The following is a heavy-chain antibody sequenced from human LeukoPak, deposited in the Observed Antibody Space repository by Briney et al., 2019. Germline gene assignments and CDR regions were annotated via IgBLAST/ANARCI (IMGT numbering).Heavy chain of an antibody. Sequence: GGSLRLSCAASGFTFSSYGMHCVRQVPGMGVERVAFIRYYGGNKYYADSVKGRFTISRDNSKNTLYLQMNSLRAEDTAVYYCAKDLGPYGDYSFDYWGQGTLVTVSS. J-gene: IGHJ4*02. CDR3: AKDLGPYGDYSFDY. V-gene: IGHV3-30*02. CDR1: GFTFSSYG. D-gene: IGHD4-17*01. CDR2: IRYYGGNK.